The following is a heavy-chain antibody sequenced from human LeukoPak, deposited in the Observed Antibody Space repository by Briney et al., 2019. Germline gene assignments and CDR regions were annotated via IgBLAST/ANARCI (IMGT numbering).Heavy chain of an antibody. J-gene: IGHJ5*02. Sequence: ASVKVSCKASGGTFSSYAISWVRQAPGQGLEWMGGIIPIFGTANYAQKFQGRVTITTDESTSTAYMELSSLRSEDTAVYYCARGVAARPGWFDPWGQGTLVTVSS. D-gene: IGHD6-6*01. V-gene: IGHV1-69*05. CDR3: ARGVAARPGWFDP. CDR1: GGTFSSYA. CDR2: IIPIFGTA.